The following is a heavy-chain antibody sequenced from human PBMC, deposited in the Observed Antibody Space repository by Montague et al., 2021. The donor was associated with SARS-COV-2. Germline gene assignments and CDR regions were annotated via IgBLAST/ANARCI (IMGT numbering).Heavy chain of an antibody. CDR2: IYTCCGT. CDR3: ARGVVAAPAVVDY. Sequence: SETLSLTCSVSGEPISGSFCNWIWQRAGKGLERVWRIYTCCGTAXNPTLGSKVTMSIDTSKNQYSLKVNSATAADTARSYCARGVVAAPAVVDYWGRGSLVTVSS. D-gene: IGHD2-15*01. CDR1: GEPISGSF. V-gene: IGHV4-4*07. J-gene: IGHJ4*02.